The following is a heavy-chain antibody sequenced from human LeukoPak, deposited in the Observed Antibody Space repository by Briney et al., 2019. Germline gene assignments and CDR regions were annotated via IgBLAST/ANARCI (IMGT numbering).Heavy chain of an antibody. D-gene: IGHD3-10*01. CDR2: INHSGST. CDR1: GGPFGVYY. Sequence: SETLSLTCAVYGGPFGVYYWSWVRQPPGKGLEWIGEINHSGSTNYSPSLKSRVTISVDTSKNHFSLKLCSVTAADTAVYYCAGPGAGDLDYWGQGTLVTVSS. V-gene: IGHV4-34*01. CDR3: AGPGAGDLDY. J-gene: IGHJ4*02.